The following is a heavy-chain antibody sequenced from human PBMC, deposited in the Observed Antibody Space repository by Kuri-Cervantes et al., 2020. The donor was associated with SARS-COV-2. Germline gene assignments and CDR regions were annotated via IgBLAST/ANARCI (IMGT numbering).Heavy chain of an antibody. D-gene: IGHD6-19*01. V-gene: IGHV1-69*06. CDR2: IIPIFVTA. J-gene: IGHJ6*02. CDR3: ARDRGEQWLVSHYYYYGMDV. CDR1: GGTFSSYA. Sequence: SVKVSCKASGGTFSSYAISWVRQAPGQGLEWMGAIIPIFVTANYAQKFQGRVTITADKSTSTAYMELSSLRSEDTAVYYCARDRGEQWLVSHYYYYGMDVWGQGTTVTVSS.